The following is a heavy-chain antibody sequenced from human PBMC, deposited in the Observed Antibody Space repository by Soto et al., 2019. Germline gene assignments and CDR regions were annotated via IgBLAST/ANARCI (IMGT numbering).Heavy chain of an antibody. CDR1: GGSISSGDYY. D-gene: IGHD3-3*01. CDR3: ARVNYDFWRGYHNWFDP. V-gene: IGHV4-30-4*01. CDR2: TYYSGST. Sequence: SETLSLTCTVAGGSISSGDYYWSWIRQPPGKGLEWVGYTYYSGSTYSNPSLKSRVTITVDTSRNQFALKLSSLTAANTAVYYCARVNYDFWRGYHNWFDPWGQGTLVTVSS. J-gene: IGHJ5*02.